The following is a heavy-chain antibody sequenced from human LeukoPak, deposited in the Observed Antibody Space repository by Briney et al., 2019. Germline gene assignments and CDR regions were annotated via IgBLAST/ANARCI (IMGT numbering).Heavy chain of an antibody. CDR1: GFTVSSYG. V-gene: IGHV3-23*01. D-gene: IGHD5-12*01. J-gene: IGHJ4*02. CDR3: AKGGMVATGTFDY. Sequence: GGSLRLSCAASGFTVSSYGMSWVRQAPGKGLEWVSGISGSGGSTNYADSVKGRFTTSRDNSKNTLYLQMNSLRAEDTAVYYCAKGGMVATGTFDYWGQGTLVTVS. CDR2: ISGSGGST.